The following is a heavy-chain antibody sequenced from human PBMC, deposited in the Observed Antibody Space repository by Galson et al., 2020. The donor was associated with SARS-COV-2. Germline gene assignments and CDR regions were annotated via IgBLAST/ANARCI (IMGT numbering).Heavy chain of an antibody. CDR1: GYTFTSYD. CDR3: ARSRKPQYGSGGSCYDXXXXYGMDV. CDR2: MNPNSGNT. D-gene: IGHD2-15*01. Sequence: ASVKVSCKASGYTFTSYDINWVRQATGQGLEWMGWMNPNSGNTGYAQKFQGRVTMTRNTSISTAYMELSSLRSEDTAVYYCARSRKPQYGSGGSCYDXXXXYGMDVWGQGTTVTVSS. J-gene: IGHJ6*02. V-gene: IGHV1-8*02.